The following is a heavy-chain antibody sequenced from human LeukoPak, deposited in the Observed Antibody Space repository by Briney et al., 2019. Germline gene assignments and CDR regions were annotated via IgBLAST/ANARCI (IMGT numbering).Heavy chain of an antibody. D-gene: IGHD3-10*01. J-gene: IGHJ3*02. CDR1: GGSISSSSYY. CDR2: IYYGGST. Sequence: SETLSLTCTVSGGSISSSSYYWGWIRQPPGKGLEWIGYIYYGGSTNYNPSLNSRVTISIDKSNNQFSLKLNSVTAADTAVYYCARDRGYLDGFDIWGQGTMVTVSS. V-gene: IGHV4-61*05. CDR3: ARDRGYLDGFDI.